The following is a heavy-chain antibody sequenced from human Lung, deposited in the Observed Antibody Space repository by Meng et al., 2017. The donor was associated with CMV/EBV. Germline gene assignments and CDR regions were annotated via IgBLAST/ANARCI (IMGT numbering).Heavy chain of an antibody. V-gene: IGHV3-66*02. Sequence: GGSXRLXCAASGLTVNNNFLTWVRQAPGKGLEWVSVMYSGGSTYYTDSVKGRFTLSRDKSKNTLYLQMNRLRVEDTGVYYCVKDMYWDQSYHGMDVWGQGTXVTVSS. J-gene: IGHJ6*02. D-gene: IGHD2-8*02. CDR3: VKDMYWDQSYHGMDV. CDR2: MYSGGST. CDR1: GLTVNNNF.